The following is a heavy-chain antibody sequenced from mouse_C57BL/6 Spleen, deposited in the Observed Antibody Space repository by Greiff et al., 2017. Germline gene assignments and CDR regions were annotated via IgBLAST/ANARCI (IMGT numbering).Heavy chain of an antibody. CDR2: IDPETGGT. CDR1: GYTFTDYE. D-gene: IGHD1-1*01. V-gene: IGHV1-15*01. J-gene: IGHJ3*01. Sequence: QVQLQQSGAELVRPGASVTLSCKASGYTFTDYEMHWVKQTPVHGLEWIGAIDPETGGTAYNQKLKGKAILTADKSSSTAYMELRSLTSEDSAVYYFTRANYYGSSHSAWFAYWGQGTLVTVSA. CDR3: TRANYYGSSHSAWFAY.